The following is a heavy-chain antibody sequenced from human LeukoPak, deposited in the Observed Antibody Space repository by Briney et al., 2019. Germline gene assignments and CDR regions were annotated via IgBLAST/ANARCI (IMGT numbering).Heavy chain of an antibody. CDR3: ARGREQRLFYYYYYMDV. Sequence: PSETLSLTCAVYGRSFSGYYWSWSRQPPGKGLEWIGEINHSGSTNYNPSLKSRVTISLDTSKNQFSLNLSSVTAADTAVYYCARGREQRLFYYYYYMDVWGKGTTVTVSS. J-gene: IGHJ6*03. CDR2: INHSGST. V-gene: IGHV4-34*01. D-gene: IGHD1/OR15-1a*01. CDR1: GRSFSGYY.